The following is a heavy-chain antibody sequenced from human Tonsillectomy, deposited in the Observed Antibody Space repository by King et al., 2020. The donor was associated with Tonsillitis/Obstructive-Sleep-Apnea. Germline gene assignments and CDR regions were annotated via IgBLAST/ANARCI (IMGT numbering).Heavy chain of an antibody. CDR2: VYPYXXDT. CDR3: ASXXXVXXTXXXXXXXDV. J-gene: IGHJ6*01. CDR1: GYXXTNYW. V-gene: IGHV5-51*01. Sequence: QLVQSGAEVKKPGESLKISCKGSGYXXTNYWIGWVRQMPGKGLEWMGIVYPYXXDTRYXPSFQGQVTVSXDTSIXTXXLQWSSLKPSDTAIYYCASXXXVXXTXXXXXXXDVXXXXTTVTXXS.